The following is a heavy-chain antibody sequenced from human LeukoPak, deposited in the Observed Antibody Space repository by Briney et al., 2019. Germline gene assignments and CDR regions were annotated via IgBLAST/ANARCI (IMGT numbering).Heavy chain of an antibody. D-gene: IGHD1-26*01. CDR2: ISSDGNDK. V-gene: IGHV3-30*03. CDR3: ARDLPRVGAIDY. J-gene: IGHJ4*02. Sequence: PGGSLRLSCAASGFPFSTYVMHWVRQAPGKGLEWVAVISSDGNDKYYIDSVKGRFTISRDNSKNVLYLQMNSLTAEDTAVYYCARDLPRVGAIDYWGQGTLVTVSS. CDR1: GFPFSTYV.